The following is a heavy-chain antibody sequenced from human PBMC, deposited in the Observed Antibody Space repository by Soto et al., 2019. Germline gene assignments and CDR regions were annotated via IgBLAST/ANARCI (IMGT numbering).Heavy chain of an antibody. CDR2: LRDGGDPT. D-gene: IGHD2-15*01. V-gene: IGHV3-23*01. CDR3: ARRSHCIMEVVE. J-gene: IGHJ4*02. CDR1: GFTFSSYA. Sequence: PGGSLRLSCAASGFTFSSYAMHWVRQAPGKGLEWVSALRDGGDPTYYADSVKGRFTISRDNSKNTLYFQMGGLRAEDTAVYYGARRSHCIMEVVEWGQGALVTVSS.